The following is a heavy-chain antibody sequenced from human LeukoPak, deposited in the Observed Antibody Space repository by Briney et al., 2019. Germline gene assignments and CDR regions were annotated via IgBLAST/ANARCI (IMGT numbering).Heavy chain of an antibody. CDR1: GFTFSSYG. J-gene: IGHJ4*02. V-gene: IGHV3-30*03. D-gene: IGHD3-22*01. Sequence: PGRSLRLSCAASGFTFSSYGMHWVRQAPGKGLEWVAVISYDGSNKYYADSVKGRFTISRDNSKNTLYLQMNSLRAEDTAVYYCARGSTYYYDSSGYYYVDYFDYWGQGTLVTVSS. CDR2: ISYDGSNK. CDR3: ARGSTYYYDSSGYYYVDYFDY.